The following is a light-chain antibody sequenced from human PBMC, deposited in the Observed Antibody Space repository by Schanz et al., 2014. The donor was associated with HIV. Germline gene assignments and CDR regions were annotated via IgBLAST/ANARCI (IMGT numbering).Light chain of an antibody. CDR1: TSNVGGNT. Sequence: QSVLTQPPSASGTPGQRVTISCSGGTSNVGGNTVHWYQQLPGTAPKLLIYSNYQRPSGVPDRFSGSKSGTSASLAITGLQAEDEADYYCQSFDSSLSGVVFGGGTKLTVL. CDR2: SNY. V-gene: IGLV1-44*01. CDR3: QSFDSSLSGVV. J-gene: IGLJ2*01.